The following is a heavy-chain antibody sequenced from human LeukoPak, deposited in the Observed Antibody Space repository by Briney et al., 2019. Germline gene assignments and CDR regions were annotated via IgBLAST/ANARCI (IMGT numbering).Heavy chain of an antibody. CDR3: VRDHYYSFDY. D-gene: IGHD2/OR15-2a*01. V-gene: IGHV3-48*02. CDR2: ISSSSSAI. J-gene: IGHJ4*02. Sequence: PGGSLRLSCAASGFTFSSYSMNWVRQAPGKGLEWISYISSSSSAIYYADSVKGRSTISRDNAKNSRYLQMNSLRDEDTAVYYCVRDHYYSFDYWGQGTLVTVSS. CDR1: GFTFSSYS.